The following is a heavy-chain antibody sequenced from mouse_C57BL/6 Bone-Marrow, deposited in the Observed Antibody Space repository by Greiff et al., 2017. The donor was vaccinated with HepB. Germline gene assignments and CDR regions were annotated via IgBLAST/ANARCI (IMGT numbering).Heavy chain of an antibody. D-gene: IGHD1-1*01. V-gene: IGHV3-8*01. Sequence: EVQLQQSGPGLAKPSQTLSLTCSVTGYSITSDYWNWIRKFPGNKLEYMGYISYSGSTYYNPSLKSRISITRDTSKNQYYLQLNSVTTEDTATYYCARGYYYGSSYWYFDVWGTGTTVTVSS. CDR3: ARGYYYGSSYWYFDV. CDR1: GYSITSDY. CDR2: ISYSGST. J-gene: IGHJ1*03.